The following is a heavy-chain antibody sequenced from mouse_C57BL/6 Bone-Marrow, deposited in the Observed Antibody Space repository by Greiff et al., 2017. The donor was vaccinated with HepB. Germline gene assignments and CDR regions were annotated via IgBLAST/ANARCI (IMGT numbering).Heavy chain of an antibody. D-gene: IGHD2-1*01. CDR1: GYTFTSYW. CDR2: IDPSDSET. Sequence: QVQLKESGAELVRPGSSVKLSCKASGYTFTSYWMHWVKQRPIQGLEWIGNIDPSDSETHYNQKFKDKATLTVDKSSSTAYMQLSSLTSEDSAVYYCAREDYGNYLYYYAMDYWGQGTSVTVSS. J-gene: IGHJ4*01. CDR3: AREDYGNYLYYYAMDY. V-gene: IGHV1-52*01.